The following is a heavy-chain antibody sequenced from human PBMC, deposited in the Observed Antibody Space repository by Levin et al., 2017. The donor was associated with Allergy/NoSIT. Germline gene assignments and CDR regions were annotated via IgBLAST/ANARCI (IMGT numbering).Heavy chain of an antibody. D-gene: IGHD4-17*01. J-gene: IGHJ4*02. V-gene: IGHV1-18*01. CDR1: RDTFTTYG. CDR2: ISADTDNT. Sequence: GASVKVSCRTSRDTFTTYGITWVRQAPGQGLEWLGWISADTDNTNNAQKFQGRVTVTTDTNTNTVYMELRSLRPDDTAVYFCARGADGDPFAFWGQGTLVIVSS. CDR3: ARGADGDPFAF.